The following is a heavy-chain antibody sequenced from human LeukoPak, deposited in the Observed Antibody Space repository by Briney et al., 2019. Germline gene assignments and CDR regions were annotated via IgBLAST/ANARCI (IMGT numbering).Heavy chain of an antibody. CDR1: GFTFSRYW. CDR2: INTDGSST. V-gene: IGHV3-74*01. Sequence: GGSLRLSCAASGFTFSRYWMHWVRQAPGKGLVWVSRINTDGSSTSYADSVKGRFTISRDNAKNTLYLQMNSLRAEDTAVYYCARGLPNYYGMDVWGQGTTVTVSS. J-gene: IGHJ6*02. CDR3: ARGLPNYYGMDV.